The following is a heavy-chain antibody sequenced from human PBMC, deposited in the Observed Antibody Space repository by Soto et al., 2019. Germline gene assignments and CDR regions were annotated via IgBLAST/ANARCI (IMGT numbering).Heavy chain of an antibody. J-gene: IGHJ6*02. D-gene: IGHD5-12*01. Sequence: LRLSCAASGFTFSSYAMHWVRQAPGKGLEWVAVISYDGSNKYYADSVKGRFTISRDNSKNTLYLQMNSLRAEDTAVYYCARRWLRDDYYYYGMDVWGQGTTLTVSS. V-gene: IGHV3-30-3*01. CDR1: GFTFSSYA. CDR2: ISYDGSNK. CDR3: ARRWLRDDYYYYGMDV.